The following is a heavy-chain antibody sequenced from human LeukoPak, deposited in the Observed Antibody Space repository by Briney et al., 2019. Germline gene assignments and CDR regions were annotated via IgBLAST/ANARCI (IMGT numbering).Heavy chain of an antibody. D-gene: IGHD2-2*01. Sequence: HPGGSLRLSCAASGFTFSNDWMCWVRQAPGKGLEWVANINQDESKKYYADSVKGRFTTSRDNAKNSLYLQMSSLTAEDTATYYCARDHAYRADYWGQGTLVTVSS. CDR2: INQDESKK. V-gene: IGHV3-7*01. J-gene: IGHJ4*02. CDR1: GFTFSNDW. CDR3: ARDHAYRADY.